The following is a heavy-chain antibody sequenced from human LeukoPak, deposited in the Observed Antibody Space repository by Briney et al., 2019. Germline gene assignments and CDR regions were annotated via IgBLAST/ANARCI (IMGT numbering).Heavy chain of an antibody. CDR1: GFTFDDYA. V-gene: IGHV3-23*01. D-gene: IGHD6-19*01. Sequence: PGGSLRLSCAASGFTFDDYAMHWVRQAPGKGLEWVSGISGSGGSTYYADSVKGRFTISRDNSKNTLYLQMNSLRAEDTAVYYCAKAAGLWLAYFDYWGQGTLVTVSS. J-gene: IGHJ4*02. CDR3: AKAAGLWLAYFDY. CDR2: ISGSGGST.